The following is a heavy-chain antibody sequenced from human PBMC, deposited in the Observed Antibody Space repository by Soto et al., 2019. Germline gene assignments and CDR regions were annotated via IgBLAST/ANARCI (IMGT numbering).Heavy chain of an antibody. CDR1: GGTFISYA. D-gene: IGHD5-18*01. V-gene: IGHV1-69*01. J-gene: IGHJ5*02. CDR3: ARGQVGRDTAMVTNWFDP. CDR2: IIPIFGTA. Sequence: QVQLVQSGAEVKKPGSSVKVSCKASGGTFISYAISWVRQAPGQGLEWMGGIIPIFGTANYAQKFQGRVTITADESTSTAYMELSSLRSEDTAVYYCARGQVGRDTAMVTNWFDPWGQGTLVTVSS.